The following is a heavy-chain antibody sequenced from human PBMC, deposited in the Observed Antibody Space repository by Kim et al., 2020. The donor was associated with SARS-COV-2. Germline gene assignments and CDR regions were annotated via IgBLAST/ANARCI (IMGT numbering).Heavy chain of an antibody. D-gene: IGHD1-20*01. J-gene: IGHJ4*02. CDR2: GGSEK. V-gene: IGHV3-7*01. Sequence: GGSEKYCVDSVKGRFTISRDNAKNSLYLQMNSLRAEDTAVYYCARGGTITWGQGTLVTVSS. CDR3: ARGGTIT.